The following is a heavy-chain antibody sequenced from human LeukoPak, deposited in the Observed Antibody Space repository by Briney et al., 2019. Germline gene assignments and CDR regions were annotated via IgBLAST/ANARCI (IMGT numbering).Heavy chain of an antibody. CDR3: ARGGSSSDNFDY. J-gene: IGHJ4*02. CDR2: LYSGGTT. D-gene: IGHD6-6*01. Sequence: GGSLRLSCAASGFTFTNAWMHWVRQAPGKGLEWVSVLYSGGTTSYADSVKGRFTISRDNSKNTLYLQMNSLRADDTAIYYCARGGSSSDNFDYWGQGTLVTVSS. V-gene: IGHV3-53*01. CDR1: GFTFTNAW.